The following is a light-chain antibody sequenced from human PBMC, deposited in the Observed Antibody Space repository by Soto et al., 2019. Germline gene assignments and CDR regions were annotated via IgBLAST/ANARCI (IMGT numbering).Light chain of an antibody. CDR3: QQYNSYSSGT. V-gene: IGKV1-5*03. CDR2: KAS. CDR1: QSISTW. Sequence: DIQMTRSPSTLSASVGDRVTITCRASQSISTWLAWYQQKPGKAPNLLIYKASSLESGVPSRFSGSGSGTEFTLTISSLQPDDFATYYCQQYNSYSSGTFGQGTKVEIK. J-gene: IGKJ1*01.